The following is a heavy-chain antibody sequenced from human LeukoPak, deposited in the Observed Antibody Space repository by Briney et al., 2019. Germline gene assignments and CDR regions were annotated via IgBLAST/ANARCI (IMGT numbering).Heavy chain of an antibody. V-gene: IGHV1-69*05. CDR1: GGTFSSNA. Sequence: GASVKVSCKASGGTFSSNAISWVRQAPGQGLEWMGGIITIFGTANYAQKFQGRVTITTDESTSTAYMELSSLRSEDTAVYYCARDGQYYYDSSGYTHFDYWGQGTLVTVSS. J-gene: IGHJ4*02. CDR3: ARDGQYYYDSSGYTHFDY. D-gene: IGHD3-22*01. CDR2: IITIFGTA.